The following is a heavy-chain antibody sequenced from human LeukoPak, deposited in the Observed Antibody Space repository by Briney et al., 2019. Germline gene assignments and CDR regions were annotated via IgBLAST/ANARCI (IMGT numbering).Heavy chain of an antibody. J-gene: IGHJ4*02. V-gene: IGHV4-34*01. CDR1: GGSFSGYY. Sequence: SETLSLTCAVYGGSFSGYYWSWIRQPPGKGLEWIGEINHSGSTNYNPSPKSRVTISVDTSKNQFSLKLSSVTAADTAVYYCARGATAMVFISFFDYWGQGTLVTVSS. CDR3: ARGATAMVFISFFDY. CDR2: INHSGST. D-gene: IGHD5-18*01.